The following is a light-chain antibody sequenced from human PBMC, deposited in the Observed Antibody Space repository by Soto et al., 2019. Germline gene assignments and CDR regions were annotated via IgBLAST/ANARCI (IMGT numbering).Light chain of an antibody. J-gene: IGKJ5*01. Sequence: DTQMTQSPSFLSASVGDRVTITCRASQSISSYVNWYQHKPGKAPKLLIYAASRLQSGVPSRFSSSGSGTDFTLTISSLQPEDFATYYCQQIYNTPLAFGQGTRLEIK. CDR1: QSISSY. CDR3: QQIYNTPLA. CDR2: AAS. V-gene: IGKV1-39*01.